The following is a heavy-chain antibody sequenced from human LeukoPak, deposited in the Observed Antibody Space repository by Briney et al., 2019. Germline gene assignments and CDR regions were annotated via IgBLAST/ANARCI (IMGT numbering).Heavy chain of an antibody. CDR2: IRYDGSNK. J-gene: IGHJ3*02. D-gene: IGHD5-18*01. CDR1: GFNFSIYG. V-gene: IGHV3-30*02. CDR3: AKPLYSYGYWDAFDI. Sequence: PGGSLRLSCAASGFNFSIYGMHWVRQAPGKGLEWVAFIRYDGSNKYYADSVKGRFTISRDNSKNTLFLQMNSLRAEDTAVYYCAKPLYSYGYWDAFDIWGQGTMVTVSS.